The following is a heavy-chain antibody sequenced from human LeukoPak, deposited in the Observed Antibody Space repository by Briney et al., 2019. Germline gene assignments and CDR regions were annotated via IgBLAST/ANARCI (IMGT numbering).Heavy chain of an antibody. J-gene: IGHJ5*02. D-gene: IGHD6-13*01. Sequence: ASVKVSCKASGGTFSSYAISWVRQAPGQGLEWMGGIIPIFGTANYAQKFQGRVTITADESTSTAYMELSSLRSEDTAVYYCARLPTRTDSSWYGGWFDPWGQGTLVTVSS. CDR2: IIPIFGTA. CDR1: GGTFSSYA. CDR3: ARLPTRTDSSWYGGWFDP. V-gene: IGHV1-69*13.